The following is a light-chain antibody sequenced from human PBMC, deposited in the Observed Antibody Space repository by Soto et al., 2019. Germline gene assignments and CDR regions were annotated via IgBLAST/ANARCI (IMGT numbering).Light chain of an antibody. J-gene: IGKJ4*01. CDR1: QSLSTY. V-gene: IGKV3-11*01. CDR2: DSS. Sequence: EVVLTQSPATLSLSPGERATLSCRASQSLSTYLAWYQQKPGQAPRLLIYDSSNRSTGVPARFSGSGSGTDFTLTISSLEPEDFAVYYCQQRYTWPPLTFGGGTRVEIK. CDR3: QQRYTWPPLT.